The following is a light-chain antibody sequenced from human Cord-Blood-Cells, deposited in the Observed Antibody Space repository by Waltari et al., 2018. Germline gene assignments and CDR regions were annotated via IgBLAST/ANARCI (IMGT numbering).Light chain of an antibody. V-gene: IGLV3-1*01. CDR1: KLGDKY. J-gene: IGLJ1*01. CDR3: QAWDSSTAV. CDR2: QDS. Sequence: SYELTQPPSVSVYPGQTASITCPGDKLGDKYACWYQQKPGQSPVLVIYQDSKRPSGIPERFSGSNSGNTATLTISGTQAMDEADYYCQAWDSSTAVFGTGTKVTVL.